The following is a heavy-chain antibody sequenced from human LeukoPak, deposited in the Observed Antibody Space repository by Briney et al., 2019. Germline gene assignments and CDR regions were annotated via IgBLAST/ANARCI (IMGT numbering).Heavy chain of an antibody. D-gene: IGHD3-3*01. J-gene: IGHJ4*02. CDR1: GVSGVTFSNYA. Sequence: GGSLRLSCAASGVSGVTFSNYALNWVRQAPGKGLEWVSDISGSGHTTNYADSVKGRFSISRDNSKTTLYLQMSSLRVEDTAVFYCVEGFFNYGGQATLATV. V-gene: IGHV3-23*01. CDR2: ISGSGHTT. CDR3: VEGFFNY.